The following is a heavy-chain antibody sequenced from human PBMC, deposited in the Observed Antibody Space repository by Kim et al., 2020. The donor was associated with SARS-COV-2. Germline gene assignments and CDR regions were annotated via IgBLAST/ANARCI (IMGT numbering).Heavy chain of an antibody. CDR2: INHSGST. D-gene: IGHD2-15*01. V-gene: IGHV4-34*01. CDR3: ARGSGSSGGGYYFDY. Sequence: SETLSLTCAVYGGSFSGYYWSWIRQPPGKGLEWIGEINHSGSTNYNPSLKSRVTISVDTSKNQFSLKLSSVTAADTAVYYCARGSGSSGGGYYFDYWGQG. J-gene: IGHJ4*02. CDR1: GGSFSGYY.